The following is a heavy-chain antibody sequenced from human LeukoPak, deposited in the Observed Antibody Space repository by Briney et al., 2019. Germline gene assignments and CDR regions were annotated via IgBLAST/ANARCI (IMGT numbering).Heavy chain of an antibody. D-gene: IGHD2-15*01. CDR1: GGSISSYY. CDR3: AREREGYCSGGSCSPYYYMDV. V-gene: IGHV4-59*01. Sequence: SETLSLTCTVSGGSISSYYWSWIRQPPGKGLEWIGYIYYSGSTNYNPSLKSRVTISVDTSKNQFSLKLSSVTAADTAVYYCAREREGYCSGGSCSPYYYMDVWDKGTTVTVSS. CDR2: IYYSGST. J-gene: IGHJ6*03.